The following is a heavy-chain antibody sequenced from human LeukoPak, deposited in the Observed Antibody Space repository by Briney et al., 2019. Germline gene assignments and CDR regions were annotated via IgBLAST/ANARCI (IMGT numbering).Heavy chain of an antibody. Sequence: SETLSLTCTVSGGSIISSDYHWGWVRQPPGKGLEWIGTISYSGNTDYNPSLRSRVTISVDTSNNQLSLRLGSVTAADTAVYHCARHCCSGPAKRVFDIWGQGTMVTVSS. V-gene: IGHV4-39*01. CDR3: ARHCCSGPAKRVFDI. CDR2: ISYSGNT. CDR1: GGSIISSDYH. D-gene: IGHD2-15*01. J-gene: IGHJ3*02.